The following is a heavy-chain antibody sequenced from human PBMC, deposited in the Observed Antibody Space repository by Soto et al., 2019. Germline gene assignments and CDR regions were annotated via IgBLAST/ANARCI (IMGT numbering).Heavy chain of an antibody. D-gene: IGHD6-13*01. Sequence: GGSLRLSCAASGFTVSSNYMSWVRQAPGKGLEWVSVIYSGGSTYYADSVKGRFTISRDNSKNTLYLQMNSLRAEDTAVYYCARDLGGSSSWYGGDYWGQGTLVTVSS. J-gene: IGHJ4*02. CDR1: GFTVSSNY. CDR3: ARDLGGSSSWYGGDY. CDR2: IYSGGST. V-gene: IGHV3-53*01.